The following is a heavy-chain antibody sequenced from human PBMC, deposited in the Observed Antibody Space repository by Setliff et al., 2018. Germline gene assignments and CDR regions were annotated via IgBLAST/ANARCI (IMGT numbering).Heavy chain of an antibody. V-gene: IGHV3-7*01. CDR3: ASIDWGENFDC. J-gene: IGHJ4*02. Sequence: PGESLRLSCAASGFTFSSFWMAWVRQSPGRGLEWVANINQDGSGKYYVDSVRGRFTISRDNAKNTLYLHMNSLRGEDTAVYFCASIDWGENFDCWGQGTLVTVSS. CDR2: INQDGSGK. CDR1: GFTFSSFW. D-gene: IGHD7-27*01.